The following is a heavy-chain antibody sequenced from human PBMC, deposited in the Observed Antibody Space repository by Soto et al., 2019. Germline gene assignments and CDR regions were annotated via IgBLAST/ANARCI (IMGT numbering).Heavy chain of an antibody. Sequence: TSETLSLTCTVSGGSMSPYYWSWIRQAPGVGLEWIAYIYNSGYTHYNPSLRSRVTMSIDTSQEQFSLKVSSVTAADTAVYYCARRFYNILTAYPAQFDYWGQGTLVTVSS. CDR1: GGSMSPYY. V-gene: IGHV4-59*08. CDR3: ARRFYNILTAYPAQFDY. D-gene: IGHD3-9*01. CDR2: IYNSGYT. J-gene: IGHJ4*02.